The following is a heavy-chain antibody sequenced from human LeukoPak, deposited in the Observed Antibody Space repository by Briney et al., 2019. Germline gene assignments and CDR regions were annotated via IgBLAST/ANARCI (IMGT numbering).Heavy chain of an antibody. D-gene: IGHD3-3*01. CDR3: ARDFWSGPHRFDP. Sequence: PSETLSLTCTVSGGSISSGGYYWRWIRQHPGKGLEWIGYIYYSGSTYYNQSLKSRVIISVDTSKNQFSLKLSSVTAADTAVYYCARDFWSGPHRFDPWGQGTLVTVSS. J-gene: IGHJ5*02. CDR1: GGSISSGGYY. V-gene: IGHV4-31*03. CDR2: IYYSGST.